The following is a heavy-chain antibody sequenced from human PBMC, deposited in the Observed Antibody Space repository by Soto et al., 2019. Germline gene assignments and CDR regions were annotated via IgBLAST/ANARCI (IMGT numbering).Heavy chain of an antibody. Sequence: ASVKVSCKASGYTFTENQIHWLRRAPGQRLEWMGRIDPKSGDTTFAQTYQGRVTMTRDTSSNTVYMELTRLTSDDTAIYYCARRKLRDYIRRSFAPWGQGTLVTVSS. D-gene: IGHD3-16*01. CDR3: ARRKLRDYIRRSFAP. CDR2: IDPKSGDT. CDR1: GYTFTENQ. V-gene: IGHV1-2*02. J-gene: IGHJ5*02.